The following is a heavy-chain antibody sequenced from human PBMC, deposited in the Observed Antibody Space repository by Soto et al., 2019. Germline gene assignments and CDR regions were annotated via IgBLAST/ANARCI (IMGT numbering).Heavy chain of an antibody. CDR1: GGSFSGYY. D-gene: IGHD3-16*02. Sequence: QVQLQQWGAGLLKPSETLSLTCAVYGGSFSGYYWSWIRQPPGKGLEWIGEINHSGSTNYNPSLKSRVTISVDTSKNQFSLKLSSVTAADTAVYYCARGGTYYDYIWGSYRRYYFDYWGQGTLVTVSS. J-gene: IGHJ4*02. CDR2: INHSGST. CDR3: ARGGTYYDYIWGSYRRYYFDY. V-gene: IGHV4-34*01.